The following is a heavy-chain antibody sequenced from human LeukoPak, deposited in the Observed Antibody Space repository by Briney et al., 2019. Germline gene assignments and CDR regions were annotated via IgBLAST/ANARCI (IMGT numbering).Heavy chain of an antibody. V-gene: IGHV3-20*04. J-gene: IGHJ4*02. Sequence: GGSLRLSCAASGFTFSSYAMSWVRQAPGKGLEWVSGINWNGGSTGYADSVRGRFTISRDNAKNSLFLQMNSLRGEDTAVYYCARCTTGKTFGSLREIKKSREIDYWGQGTLVTVSS. D-gene: IGHD1-1*01. CDR2: INWNGGST. CDR3: ARCTTGKTFGSLREIKKSREIDY. CDR1: GFTFSSYA.